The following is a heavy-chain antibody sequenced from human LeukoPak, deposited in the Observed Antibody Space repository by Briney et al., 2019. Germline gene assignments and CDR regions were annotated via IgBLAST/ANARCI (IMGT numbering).Heavy chain of an antibody. CDR3: AKGIYSSGWSYFDY. CDR1: GFTFSTYG. D-gene: IGHD6-19*01. Sequence: GGSLRLSCAASGFTFSTYGMHWVRQAPGKGLEWVGLIWYDGSNKYYADSVKGRFTISRDNSKNTLYLQMNSLRAEDTAVYYCAKGIYSSGWSYFDYWGHGTLVTVSS. V-gene: IGHV3-33*06. CDR2: IWYDGSNK. J-gene: IGHJ4*01.